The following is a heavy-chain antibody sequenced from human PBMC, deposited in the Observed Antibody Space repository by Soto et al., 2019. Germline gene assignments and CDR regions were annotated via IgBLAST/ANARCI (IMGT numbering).Heavy chain of an antibody. V-gene: IGHV3-23*01. CDR3: AKDTVPFATPWFDP. J-gene: IGHJ5*02. D-gene: IGHD2-15*01. CDR1: GFTFSNYA. CDR2: LSGSGGST. Sequence: EVQLLESGGGLVQPGGSLRLSCAASGFTFSNYAMSWVRQAPGKGLEWVSTLSGSGGSTYYAGSVKGRFTISRDNSKITLYQQMNSLRAEDTAVYYCAKDTVPFATPWFDPWGQGTLVTVSS.